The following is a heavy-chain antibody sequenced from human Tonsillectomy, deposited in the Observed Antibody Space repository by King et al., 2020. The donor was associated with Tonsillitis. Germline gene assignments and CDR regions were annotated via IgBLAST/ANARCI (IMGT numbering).Heavy chain of an antibody. CDR3: ARDPPARTGAGFHVY. CDR2: ISGSGGGT. V-gene: IGHV3-23*04. J-gene: IGHJ4*02. Sequence: VQLVESGGRLVQPGGSLRLSCAASGFTFSSYALTWVRQAPGKGLEWVSSISGSGGGTYYADTVKGRFTISRDNSKNTLYLQMKSLRAADTAVYYCARDPPARTGAGFHVYWGQGTPVTVSS. D-gene: IGHD6-19*01. CDR1: GFTFSSYA.